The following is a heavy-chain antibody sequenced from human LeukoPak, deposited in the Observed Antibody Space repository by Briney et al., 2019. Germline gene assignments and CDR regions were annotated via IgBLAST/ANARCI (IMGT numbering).Heavy chain of an antibody. CDR3: AKSYYDFWSGYYQTFDC. D-gene: IGHD3-3*01. J-gene: IGHJ4*02. CDR2: IYSGGST. CDR1: GFTFSDYY. V-gene: IGHV3-66*01. Sequence: GGSLRLSCAASGFTFSDYYMSWIRQAPGKGLEWVSLIYSGGSTYYADSVKGRFTISRDNSKNTLYLQMNSLRAEDTAVYYCAKSYYDFWSGYYQTFDCWGQGTLVTVSS.